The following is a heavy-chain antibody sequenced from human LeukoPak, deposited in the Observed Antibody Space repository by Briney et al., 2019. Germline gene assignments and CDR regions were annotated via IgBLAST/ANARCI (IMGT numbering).Heavy chain of an antibody. D-gene: IGHD6-13*01. CDR2: LYYSGST. Sequence: PSETLSLTCTVPGGSISSYYWSWIRQPPGKGLEWIGYLYYSGSTNYNPSLKSRVTISVDTSKSQFSLTLSSVTAADTAVYYCARVIKEQLVPDYWGQGTLVTVSS. J-gene: IGHJ4*02. V-gene: IGHV4-59*01. CDR1: GGSISSYY. CDR3: ARVIKEQLVPDY.